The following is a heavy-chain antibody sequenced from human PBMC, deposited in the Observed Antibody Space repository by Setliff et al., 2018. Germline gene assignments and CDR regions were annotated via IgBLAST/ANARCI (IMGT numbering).Heavy chain of an antibody. J-gene: IGHJ4*02. D-gene: IGHD4-17*01. V-gene: IGHV4-59*01. Sequence: SETLSLTCIVSGGSINSYYWNWIRQPPGKGLEWIGYIYYSGNSNYDTNYNPSLKSRVTILSDTSKNQFSLILSSVTAADTAVYYCAGGCYYGDYVGARXXXFDYWGQGTLVTVSS. CDR3: AGGCYYGDYVGARXXXFDY. CDR2: IYYSGNSNYDT. CDR1: GGSINSYY.